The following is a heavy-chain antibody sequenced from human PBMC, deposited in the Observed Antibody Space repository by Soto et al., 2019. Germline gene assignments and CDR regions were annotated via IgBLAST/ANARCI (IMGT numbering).Heavy chain of an antibody. CDR1: GYTFTGHY. CDR2: INPNSGGT. D-gene: IGHD6-13*01. V-gene: IGHV1-2*04. CDR3: ARSWYSSSWDILGIYYYYYGMDV. J-gene: IGHJ6*02. Sequence: ASVKVSCKASGYTFTGHYMHWVRQAPGQGLEWMGWINPNSGGTNYAQKFQGWVTMTRDTSISTAYMELSRLRSDDTAVYYCARSWYSSSWDILGIYYYYYGMDVWGQGTTVTVSS.